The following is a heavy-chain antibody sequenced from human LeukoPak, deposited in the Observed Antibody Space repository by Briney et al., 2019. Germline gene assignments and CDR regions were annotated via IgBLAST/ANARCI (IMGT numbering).Heavy chain of an antibody. D-gene: IGHD1-1*01. V-gene: IGHV3-23*01. CDR2: ISGSGGST. CDR3: VQETGHNWGYLDY. CDR1: GFTFSSYA. J-gene: IGHJ4*02. Sequence: GGSLRLSCAASGFTFSSYAMSWVRHAPGKGLELVSAISGSGGSTYYADSVKGRFTISRDNSKNTLYLQMNTLRADDTAVYYCVQETGHNWGYLDYWGQGTLVTVSS.